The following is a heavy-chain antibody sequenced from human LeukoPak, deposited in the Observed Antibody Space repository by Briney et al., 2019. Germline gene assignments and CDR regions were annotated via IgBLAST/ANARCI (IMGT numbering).Heavy chain of an antibody. V-gene: IGHV1-18*01. CDR3: ARDYPYYYGSGSFGSGMDV. CDR2: ISAYNGNT. D-gene: IGHD3-10*01. J-gene: IGHJ6*02. Sequence: GASVKVSCKATGYTFTSYVISWVRQAPGQGLEWMGCISAYNGNTNYAQKLQGRVTMTTDTSTSTAYMELRSLRSDDTAVYYCARDYPYYYGSGSFGSGMDVWGQGTTVTVSS. CDR1: GYTFTSYV.